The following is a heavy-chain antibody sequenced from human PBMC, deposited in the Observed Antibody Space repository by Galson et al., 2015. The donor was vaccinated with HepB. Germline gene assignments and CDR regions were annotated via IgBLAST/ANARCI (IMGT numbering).Heavy chain of an antibody. Sequence: SLRLSCAASGFTFSSYAMSWVRQAPGKGLEWVSAISGSGGSTYYADSVKGRFTISRDNSKNTLYLQMSSLRAEDTAVYYCAKDLGYSSGWYDYYYYGMDVWGQGTTVTVSS. D-gene: IGHD6-19*01. V-gene: IGHV3-23*01. CDR1: GFTFSSYA. CDR3: AKDLGYSSGWYDYYYYGMDV. J-gene: IGHJ6*02. CDR2: ISGSGGST.